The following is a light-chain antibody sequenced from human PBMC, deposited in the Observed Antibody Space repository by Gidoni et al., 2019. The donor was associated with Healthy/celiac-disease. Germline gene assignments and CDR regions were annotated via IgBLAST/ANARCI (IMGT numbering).Light chain of an antibody. Sequence: DIQMTQSPSSLSASVGDRVTITCRASQSISSYFNWYQQKPGKAPKLLIYAASSLQSGVPSRFSGGGSGTDFTLTISSLQPEDFATYYCQQSYSTPQTFGQXTKVEIK. V-gene: IGKV1-39*01. J-gene: IGKJ1*01. CDR2: AAS. CDR1: QSISSY. CDR3: QQSYSTPQT.